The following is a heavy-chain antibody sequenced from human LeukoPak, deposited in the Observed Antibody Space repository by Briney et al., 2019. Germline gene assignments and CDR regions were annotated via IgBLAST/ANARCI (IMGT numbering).Heavy chain of an antibody. D-gene: IGHD2-8*01. CDR2: ISAYNGNT. Sequence: GASVKVSCKASGGTFSSYAISWVRQAPGQGLEWMGWISAYNGNTNYAQKLQGRVTMTTDTSTSTAYMELRSLRSDDTAVYYCARGILMVLGSMYYFDYWGQGTLVTVSS. V-gene: IGHV1-18*01. CDR3: ARGILMVLGSMYYFDY. CDR1: GGTFSSYA. J-gene: IGHJ4*02.